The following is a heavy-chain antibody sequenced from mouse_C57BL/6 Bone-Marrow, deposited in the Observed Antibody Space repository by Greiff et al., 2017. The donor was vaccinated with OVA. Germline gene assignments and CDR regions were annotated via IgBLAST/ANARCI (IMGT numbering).Heavy chain of an antibody. D-gene: IGHD2-10*01. J-gene: IGHJ4*01. CDR2: INPNNGGT. CDR3: ARVGSYYEAMDY. V-gene: IGHV1-26*01. Sequence: EVQLQQSGPELVKPGASVKISCKASGYTFTDYYMNWVKQSHGKSLEWIGDINPNNGGTSYNQKFKGKATLTVDKSSSTAYMELRSLTSEDSAVDYCARVGSYYEAMDYWGQGTSVTVSS. CDR1: GYTFTDYY.